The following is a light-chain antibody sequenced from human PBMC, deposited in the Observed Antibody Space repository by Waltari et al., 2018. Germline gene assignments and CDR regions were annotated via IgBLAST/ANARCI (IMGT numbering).Light chain of an antibody. Sequence: QSALTQPASVSGSPGQSITISCTGTSSDVGGYNYVSWYQQHPGKAPKLMICDVSQRPSVVSIRFSGSKSGNTASLTISGLQAEDEADYYCSSYTSSSTLVFGGGTKLTVL. CDR2: DVS. CDR3: SSYTSSSTLV. V-gene: IGLV2-14*01. CDR1: SSDVGGYNY. J-gene: IGLJ2*01.